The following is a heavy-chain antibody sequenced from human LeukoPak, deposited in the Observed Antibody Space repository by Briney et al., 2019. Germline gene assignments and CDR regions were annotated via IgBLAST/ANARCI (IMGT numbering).Heavy chain of an antibody. V-gene: IGHV1-69*13. Sequence: SVKVSCKASGGTFISYAISWVRQAPGQGLEWMGGIIPIFGTANYAQKFQGRVTITADESTSTAYMELSSLRSEDTAVYYCASLPVDTAMVVRFDPWGQGTLVTVSS. D-gene: IGHD5-18*01. CDR1: GGTFISYA. J-gene: IGHJ5*02. CDR2: IIPIFGTA. CDR3: ASLPVDTAMVVRFDP.